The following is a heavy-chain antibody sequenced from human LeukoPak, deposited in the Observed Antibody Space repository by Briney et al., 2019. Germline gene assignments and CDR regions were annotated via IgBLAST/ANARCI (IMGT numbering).Heavy chain of an antibody. CDR1: GYTFTSYA. D-gene: IGHD6-13*01. Sequence: GASVKVSCKASGYTFTSYAMHWVRQAPGQRLEWMGWINAGNGNTKYSQKFQGRVTITRDTSASTAYMELSSLRSEDTAVYYCARIAAAGTDAFDIWGQGTMVTVSS. V-gene: IGHV1-3*01. J-gene: IGHJ3*02. CDR3: ARIAAAGTDAFDI. CDR2: INAGNGNT.